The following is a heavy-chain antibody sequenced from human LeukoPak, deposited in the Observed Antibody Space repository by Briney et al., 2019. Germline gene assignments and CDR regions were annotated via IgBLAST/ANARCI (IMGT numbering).Heavy chain of an antibody. D-gene: IGHD3-16*01. CDR3: TTRACHAGGCSSSFYYYYGLHF. CDR2: IIPIFGTA. CDR1: GNSISNYA. Sequence: AASVKVSCKASGNSISNYAVSWVRQAPGQGFEWMGGIIPIFGTADYAQKFQGRVTITADQSTSTTYTALSSLKSEDTATYYCTTRACHAGGCSSSFYYYYGLHFWGQGTTVSVSS. J-gene: IGHJ6*02. V-gene: IGHV1-69*13.